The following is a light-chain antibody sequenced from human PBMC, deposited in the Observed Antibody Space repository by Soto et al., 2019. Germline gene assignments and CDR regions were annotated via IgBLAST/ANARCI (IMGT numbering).Light chain of an antibody. V-gene: IGKV3-20*01. CDR2: DVS. CDR3: QQYEDSVLYT. J-gene: IGKJ2*01. Sequence: EIVLTQSPGTLSLSPGERATLSCRASQSVRSSFFAWYQQKPGQAPRLLIYDVSIRATGTPDRFSGSGSGTDSTLTINRLEPEDFAMYYCQQYEDSVLYTFGQGTKLEI. CDR1: QSVRSSF.